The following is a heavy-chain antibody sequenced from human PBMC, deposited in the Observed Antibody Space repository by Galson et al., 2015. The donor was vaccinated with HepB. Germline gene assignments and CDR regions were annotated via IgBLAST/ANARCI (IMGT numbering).Heavy chain of an antibody. CDR2: ITSDNNFR. D-gene: IGHD5-18*01. CDR1: GFTFRNYT. J-gene: IGHJ4*02. CDR3: ARGSGYSSGPFDH. Sequence: SLRLSCAASGFTFRNYTIHWVRQGPGKGLEWVSSITSDNNFRYYPDSLKGRVTISRDNAKNSLYLQMNSLRAEDTAVYYCARGSGYSSGPFDHWGQGTLVAVSS. V-gene: IGHV3-21*01.